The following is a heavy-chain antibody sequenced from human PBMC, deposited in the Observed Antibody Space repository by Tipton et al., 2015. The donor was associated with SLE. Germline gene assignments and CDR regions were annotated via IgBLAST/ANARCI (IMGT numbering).Heavy chain of an antibody. V-gene: IGHV3-23*03. Sequence: GSLRLSCAASGFTFNTYAMSWVRQAPGKGLEWVSVIYSGGSSTYYADSVKGRFTISRENAKNSLYLQMNSLRAGDTAVYYCASSFPGAGYFDYWGQGTLVTVSS. J-gene: IGHJ4*02. CDR3: ASSFPGAGYFDY. CDR2: IYSGGSST. CDR1: GFTFNTYA. D-gene: IGHD6-13*01.